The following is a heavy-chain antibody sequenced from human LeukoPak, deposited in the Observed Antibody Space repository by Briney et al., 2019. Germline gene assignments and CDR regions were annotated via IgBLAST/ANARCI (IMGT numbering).Heavy chain of an antibody. D-gene: IGHD5-24*01. J-gene: IGHJ6*03. V-gene: IGHV4-34*01. CDR1: GGSFSDYY. CDR2: INHSRNT. Sequence: SETLSLTCAVYGGSFSDYYWTWIRQPPGKGLEWIGEINHSRNTNYNPSLKSRVTISVDTSKNQFSLKLSSVTAADTAVYYCAKQMATLDGYYYYYMDVWGKGTTVTVSS. CDR3: AKQMATLDGYYYYYMDV.